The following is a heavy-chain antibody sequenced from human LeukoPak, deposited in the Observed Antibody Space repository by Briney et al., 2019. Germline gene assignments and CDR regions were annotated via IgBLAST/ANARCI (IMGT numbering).Heavy chain of an antibody. CDR2: IRYDGSNK. J-gene: IGHJ4*02. Sequence: GGSLRLSCAASGFTFSSYGMHWVRQAPGKGLEWVAFIRYDGSNKYYADSVKGRFTISRDNSKNTLYLQMNSLRAEDTAVYYCAKDWTRYGSGSYYSVADYWGQGTLVTVSS. D-gene: IGHD3-10*01. CDR1: GFTFSSYG. CDR3: AKDWTRYGSGSYYSVADY. V-gene: IGHV3-30*02.